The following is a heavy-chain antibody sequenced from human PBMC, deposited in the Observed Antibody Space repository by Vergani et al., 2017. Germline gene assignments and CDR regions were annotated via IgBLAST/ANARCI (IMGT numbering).Heavy chain of an antibody. D-gene: IGHD6-6*01. Sequence: QVQLVQSGAEVKKPGASVKVSCKASGYTFTGYYMHWVRQAPGPGLEWMGWINPNSGGTNYAKKFQGRVTMTMDTSISTAYMELSRLRSDDTAVYYCARDPVYSSSSSFHRPRGYYYMDFWGKGTTVTVSS. CDR2: INPNSGGT. V-gene: IGHV1-2*02. J-gene: IGHJ6*03. CDR1: GYTFTGYY. CDR3: ARDPVYSSSSSFHRPRGYYYMDF.